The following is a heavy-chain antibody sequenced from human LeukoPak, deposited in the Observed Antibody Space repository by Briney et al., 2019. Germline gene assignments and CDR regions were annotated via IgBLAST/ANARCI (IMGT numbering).Heavy chain of an antibody. CDR3: ARDMDSGPDFFDY. Sequence: GASVKVSCKASGYSFTSNVISWVRQAPGQGLEWMGWINPHSGGTDHAQKFQGRVTMTRDTSTSTAYMELSRLRSDDTAVYYCARDMDSGPDFFDYWGLGTLVTVSS. J-gene: IGHJ4*02. CDR2: INPHSGGT. D-gene: IGHD1-26*01. V-gene: IGHV1-2*02. CDR1: GYSFTSNV.